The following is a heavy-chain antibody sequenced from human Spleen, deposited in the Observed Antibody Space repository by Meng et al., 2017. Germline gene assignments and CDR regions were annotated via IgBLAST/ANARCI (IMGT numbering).Heavy chain of an antibody. V-gene: IGHV1-18*01. Sequence: QVYLVQSGAEVKKPGASVQVSCKSSDYTFTGYGVSWVRQAPGQGLEWMAWLGAHDYDTSHAPKFQGRVTVTADRPTATAYMELRSLRSDDTAVYYCARGTPGRSYCDYWGQGTLVTVSS. J-gene: IGHJ4*02. D-gene: IGHD2-15*01. CDR1: DYTFTGYG. CDR3: ARGTPGRSYCDY. CDR2: LGAHDYDT.